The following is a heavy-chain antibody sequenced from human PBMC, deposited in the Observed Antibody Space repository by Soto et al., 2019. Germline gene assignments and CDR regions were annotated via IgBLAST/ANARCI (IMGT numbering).Heavy chain of an antibody. Sequence: QVQLVQSGAELKKPGASVKVSCKSSGFAFSEYGFTWVRQAPGQGLEWMAWVSVYNGDINYAQRFQGRVTMTTDTSTDTVYMEMRSLRSDDTAVYYCARYPYFKDAFDLWGQGTMVRVSS. D-gene: IGHD2-21*01. CDR1: GFAFSEYG. V-gene: IGHV1-18*01. J-gene: IGHJ3*01. CDR2: VSVYNGDI. CDR3: ARYPYFKDAFDL.